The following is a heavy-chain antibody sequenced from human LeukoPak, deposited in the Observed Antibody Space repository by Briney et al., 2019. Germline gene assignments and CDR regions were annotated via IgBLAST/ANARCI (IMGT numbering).Heavy chain of an antibody. V-gene: IGHV1-2*02. Sequence: GASVKVSCKASGYTFTGYYMHWVRQAPGQGLEWMGWINPNSGGTNYAQKFQGRVTMTRDTSISTACMELSRLRSDDTAVYYCARTVGYSSGWYYFDYWGQGTLVTVSS. CDR2: INPNSGGT. J-gene: IGHJ4*02. D-gene: IGHD6-19*01. CDR1: GYTFTGYY. CDR3: ARTVGYSSGWYYFDY.